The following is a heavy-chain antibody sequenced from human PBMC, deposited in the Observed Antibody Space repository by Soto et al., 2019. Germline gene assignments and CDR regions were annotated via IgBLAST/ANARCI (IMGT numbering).Heavy chain of an antibody. J-gene: IGHJ5*02. CDR1: GFTFSSYW. D-gene: IGHD3-3*01. CDR2: INSDGSST. Sequence: GSLRLSCAASGFTFSSYWMHWVRQAPGKGLVWVSRINSDGSSTSYADSVKGRFTISRDNAKNTLYLQMNSLRAEDTAVYYCARDRYYDFWSGYYTGGFSDSWFDPLGQGTLVTVSS. CDR3: ARDRYYDFWSGYYTGGFSDSWFDP. V-gene: IGHV3-74*01.